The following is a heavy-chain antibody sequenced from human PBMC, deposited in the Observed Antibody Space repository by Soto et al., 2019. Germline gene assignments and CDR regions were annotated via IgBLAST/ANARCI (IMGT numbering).Heavy chain of an antibody. D-gene: IGHD1-26*01. CDR3: ARLERLATMSYYFDF. CDR2: IYYRGNA. Sequence: QLQLQESGPGLVKPSETLSLTCSVSDDSINSDKYYWGWLRQPQGKGLEWIGSIYYRGNAYYNPSLQTRVTISIDKSKHRFSLKLNSVTAADSAVYFCARLERLATMSYYFDFWGPGALVTVSA. J-gene: IGHJ4*02. CDR1: DDSINSDKYY. V-gene: IGHV4-39*01.